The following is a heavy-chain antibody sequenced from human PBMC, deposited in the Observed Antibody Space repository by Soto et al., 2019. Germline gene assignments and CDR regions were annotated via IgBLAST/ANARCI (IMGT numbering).Heavy chain of an antibody. Sequence: SETLSLTCTVSGGSISSSSYYWGWIRQPPGKGLEWIGSIYYSGSTYYNPSLKSRVTISVDTSKNQFSLKLSSVTAADTAVYYCARHARGYGGNSGLPTAIDVWGQGTTVTVSS. CDR1: GGSISSSSYY. CDR3: ARHARGYGGNSGLPTAIDV. V-gene: IGHV4-39*01. J-gene: IGHJ6*02. CDR2: IYYSGST. D-gene: IGHD4-17*01.